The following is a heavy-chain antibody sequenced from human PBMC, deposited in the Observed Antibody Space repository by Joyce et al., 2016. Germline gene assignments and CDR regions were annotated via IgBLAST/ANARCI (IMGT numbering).Heavy chain of an antibody. Sequence: QVLLVQSGAEVKKPGSSVKVSCKASGDTFSNYAISWVRQAPGPGLEWMGGIIPVVGTTNYAQKFQDRVRITADESTSTAYMELSSLRSEDTAVYYCARIKYFGSSGYYYGGFDYWGQGTLVTVSS. CDR3: ARIKYFGSSGYYYGGFDY. CDR1: GDTFSNYA. CDR2: IIPVVGTT. J-gene: IGHJ4*02. V-gene: IGHV1-69*01. D-gene: IGHD3-22*01.